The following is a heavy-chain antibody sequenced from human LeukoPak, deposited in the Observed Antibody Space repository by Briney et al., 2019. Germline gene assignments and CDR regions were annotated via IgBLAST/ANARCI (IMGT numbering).Heavy chain of an antibody. CDR2: IKHDGSDK. Sequence: GGSLRLSCAASGFTFSGYWMSWVRQAPGKGLEWVAKIKHDGSDKYYVDSVKGRFTISRDNAKNTLYLQMNSLRADDTAVYYCASSVDWGQGTLVTVAS. J-gene: IGHJ4*02. CDR1: GFTFSGYW. CDR3: ASSVD. V-gene: IGHV3-7*01.